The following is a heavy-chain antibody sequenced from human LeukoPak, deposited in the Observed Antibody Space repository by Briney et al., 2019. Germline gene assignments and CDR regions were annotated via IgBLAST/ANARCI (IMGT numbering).Heavy chain of an antibody. V-gene: IGHV1-2*02. CDR3: ARDLAGQYCSSTTYCTFIRDTYFDY. D-gene: IGHD2-2*02. CDR2: INPNSGDT. CDR1: GYTFTGYY. J-gene: IGHJ4*02. Sequence: ASVKVSCKASGYTFTGYYMHWMRQAPGQGLEWMGWINPNSGDTNYAQKFQGRVTMTRDTSITTAYMELSRLRPDDTAVYYCARDLAGQYCSSTTYCTFIRDTYFDYWGQGTLVTVSS.